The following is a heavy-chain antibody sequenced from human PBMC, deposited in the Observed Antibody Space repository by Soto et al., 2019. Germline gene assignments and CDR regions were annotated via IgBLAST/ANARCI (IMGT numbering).Heavy chain of an antibody. CDR2: ISYDGSNK. V-gene: IGHV3-30-3*01. CDR3: ARGRELETAYFDY. Sequence: PGGSLRLSCAASGFTFSSYAMHWVRQAPGKGLEWVAVISYDGSNKYYADSVKGRFTISRDNSKNTLYLQMNSLRAEDTAVYYCARGRELETAYFDYWGQGTLVTVSS. CDR1: GFTFSSYA. J-gene: IGHJ4*02. D-gene: IGHD1-26*01.